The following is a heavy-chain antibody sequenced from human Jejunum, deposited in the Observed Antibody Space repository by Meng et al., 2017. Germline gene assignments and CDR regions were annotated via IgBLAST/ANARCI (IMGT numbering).Heavy chain of an antibody. CDR3: ARYLWSRGLFDS. CDR2: IHQTGST. Sequence: QVHLQQWGAGLLKPSETLSLTCTVYSGSFTGYYWSWVRQSPGKGLEWIGEIHQTGSTNYSPSLQSRVTISIDTSKNEFSLELRSVTAADTAVYYCARYLWSRGLFDSWGQGTLVTVS. CDR1: SGSFTGYY. V-gene: IGHV4-34*01. J-gene: IGHJ5*01. D-gene: IGHD2-21*01.